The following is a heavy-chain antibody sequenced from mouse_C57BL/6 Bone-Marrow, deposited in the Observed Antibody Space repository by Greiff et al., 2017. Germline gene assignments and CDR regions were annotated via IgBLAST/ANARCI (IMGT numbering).Heavy chain of an antibody. J-gene: IGHJ2*01. CDR2: ISSGSSTI. V-gene: IGHV5-17*01. CDR1: GFTFSDYG. CDR3: ARMATVAIDY. Sequence: EVHLVESGGGLVKPGGSLKLSCAASGFTFSDYGMHWVRQAPEKGLEWVAYISSGSSTIYYADTVKGRFTISRDNAKNTLFLQMTSLRSEDTAMYYCARMATVAIDYWGQGTTLTVSS. D-gene: IGHD1-1*01.